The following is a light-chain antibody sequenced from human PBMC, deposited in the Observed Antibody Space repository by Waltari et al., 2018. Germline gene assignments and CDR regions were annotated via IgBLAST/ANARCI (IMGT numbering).Light chain of an antibody. CDR1: SGDVGGYNV. V-gene: IGLV2-23*01. CDR2: EGS. CDR3: YSYAGSSTWV. Sequence: QSALTQPASVSGSPGHSITIPCTGTSGDVGGYNVLSWYQRHPGKVPKLIIYEGSKRPSGISDRFSGSKSGNTASLTISGLQTEDEAEYYCYSYAGSSTWVFGGGTQLTVV. J-gene: IGLJ3*02.